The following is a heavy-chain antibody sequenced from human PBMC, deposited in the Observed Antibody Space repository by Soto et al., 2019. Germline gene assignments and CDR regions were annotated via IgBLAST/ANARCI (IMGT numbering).Heavy chain of an antibody. D-gene: IGHD4-4*01. Sequence: ASVKVSCKASGYTFTSYLVSWVRQAPGQGLEWMGWISGYNDNTNYAQKVQGRVTMTTDKSTSTAYMELRSLTSDDTAVYYCARHGGFGYDYIAFDIWGQGTTVTVSS. CDR1: GYTFTSYL. V-gene: IGHV1-18*01. J-gene: IGHJ3*02. CDR2: ISGYNDNT. CDR3: ARHGGFGYDYIAFDI.